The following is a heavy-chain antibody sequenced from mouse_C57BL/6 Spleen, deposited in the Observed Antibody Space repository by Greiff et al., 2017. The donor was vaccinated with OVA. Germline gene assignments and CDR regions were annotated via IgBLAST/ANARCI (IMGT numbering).Heavy chain of an antibody. CDR1: GYTFTDYY. CDR2: IYPGSGNT. J-gene: IGHJ2*01. CDR3: ARSPLHYFDY. Sequence: QVQLKQSGAGLVRPGASVKLSCKASGYTFTDYYINWVKQRPGQGLEWIARIYPGSGNTYYNEKFKGKATLTAEKSSSTAYMQLSSLTSEDSAVYFCARSPLHYFDYWGQGTTLTVSS. V-gene: IGHV1-76*01.